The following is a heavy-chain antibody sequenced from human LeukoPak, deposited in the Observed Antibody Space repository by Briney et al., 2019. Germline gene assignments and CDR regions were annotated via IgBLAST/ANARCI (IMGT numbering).Heavy chain of an antibody. V-gene: IGHV3-74*01. CDR3: ARSNQADDY. CDR1: GFTFSSYW. Sequence: GGSLRLSCAASGFTFSSYWMHWVRQVPGKGLVWVARINPGGSSITYADSVKGRFTISRNNAKNTLYLQMDSLRAEDTGVYYCARSNQADDYWGQGTLVTVSS. J-gene: IGHJ4*02. CDR2: INPGGSSI. D-gene: IGHD1-14*01.